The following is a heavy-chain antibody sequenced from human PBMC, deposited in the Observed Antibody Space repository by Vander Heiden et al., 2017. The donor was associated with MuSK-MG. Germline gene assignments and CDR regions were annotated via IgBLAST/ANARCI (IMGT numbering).Heavy chain of an antibody. V-gene: IGHV3-49*03. Sequence: EVQLVDSGGGLVQPGRSLSLPCTTAEFTFGDTAMSWFSQAPGKGLEWVGFIRSKVYGGTTEYAASGKGKFTISRDDSKSIAYLQMNSLETEDTAVYYCTRVLSSGSYARFFDYWGQGTLVTVSS. J-gene: IGHJ4*02. CDR2: IRSKVYGGTT. CDR1: EFTFGDTA. CDR3: TRVLSSGSYARFFDY. D-gene: IGHD6-19*01.